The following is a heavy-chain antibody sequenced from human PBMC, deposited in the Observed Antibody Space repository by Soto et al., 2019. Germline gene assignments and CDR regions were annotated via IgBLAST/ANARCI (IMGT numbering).Heavy chain of an antibody. CDR3: ARDFGLYSGSSRSYYGMDV. J-gene: IGHJ6*02. V-gene: IGHV3-30-3*01. D-gene: IGHD1-26*01. CDR2: ISYDGSNK. Sequence: GGSLRLSCAASGFTLSSYAMHWVRQAPGKGLEWVAVISYDGSNKYYADSVKGRFTISRDNSKNTLYLQMNSLRAEDTAVYYCARDFGLYSGSSRSYYGMDVWGQGTTVTVSS. CDR1: GFTLSSYA.